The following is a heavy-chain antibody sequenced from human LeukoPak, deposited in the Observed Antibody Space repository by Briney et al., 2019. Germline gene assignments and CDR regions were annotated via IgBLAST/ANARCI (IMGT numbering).Heavy chain of an antibody. CDR2: IKQDGSEE. V-gene: IGHV3-7*01. J-gene: IGHJ4*02. D-gene: IGHD1-26*01. CDR3: ARGSSAGASLRHDY. CDR1: GFTSSSYW. Sequence: GGSLRLSGAASGFTSSSYWMSWVRPAPGKGLDWVANIKQDGSEENFVDSVKGRFTISRDNAKRSLYLQMNSLRAEDTAVYYCARGSSAGASLRHDYWGQGTLVTVSA.